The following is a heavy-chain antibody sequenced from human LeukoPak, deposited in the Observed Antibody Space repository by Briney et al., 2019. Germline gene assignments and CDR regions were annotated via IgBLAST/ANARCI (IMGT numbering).Heavy chain of an antibody. V-gene: IGHV4-4*02. J-gene: IGHJ4*02. CDR2: IYHSGST. CDR1: GGSISSSNW. Sequence: SGTLSLTCAVSGGSISSSNWWNWVRQPPGKGLQWIGEIYHSGSTNYNPSLKSRVTISVDKSKNQFSLKLSSVTAADTAVYYCARAQGGLTYYFDYWGQGTLVTVSS. D-gene: IGHD1-14*01. CDR3: ARAQGGLTYYFDY.